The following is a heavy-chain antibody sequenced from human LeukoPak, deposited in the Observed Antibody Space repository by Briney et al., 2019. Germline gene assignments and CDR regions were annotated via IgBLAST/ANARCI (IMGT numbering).Heavy chain of an antibody. D-gene: IGHD1-26*01. J-gene: IGHJ4*02. V-gene: IGHV1-69*13. CDR2: IIPIFGTA. CDR1: GGTFSSYA. CDR3: ARDRRYSGSRGDY. Sequence: SVEVSCKASGGTFSSYAISWVRQAPGQGLEWMGGIIPIFGTANYAQKFQGRVTITADESTSTAYMELSSLRSEDTAVYYCARDRRYSGSRGDYWGQGTLVTVSS.